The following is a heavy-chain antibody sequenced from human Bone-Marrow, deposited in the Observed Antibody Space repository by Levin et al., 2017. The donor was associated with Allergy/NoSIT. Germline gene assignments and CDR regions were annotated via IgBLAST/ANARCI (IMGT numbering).Heavy chain of an antibody. CDR3: ARMVYPYYYMDV. J-gene: IGHJ6*03. D-gene: IGHD2-8*01. CDR1: GGSISSGSYF. CDR2: INTIGNT. Sequence: SETLSLTCAVSGGSISSGSYFWSWIRQPAGKGLQWLGRINTIGNTNYNPSLMSRVTTSVDTSKNQFSLRLSSVTAADTAVYYYARMVYPYYYMDVWGTGTTVTVSS. V-gene: IGHV4-61*02.